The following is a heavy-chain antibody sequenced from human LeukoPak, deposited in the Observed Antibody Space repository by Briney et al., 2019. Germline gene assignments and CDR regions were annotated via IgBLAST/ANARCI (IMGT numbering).Heavy chain of an antibody. CDR3: ARDGGYSSGRNEPFNY. CDR2: IKQDGSEK. Sequence: QPGGSLRLSCAASGFTFSSYWMSWVRQAPGKGLEWVANIKQDGSEKYYVDSVKGRFTISRDNAKNSLYLQMNSLRAEDTAVYYCARDGGYSSGRNEPFNYWGQGTLVTVSS. D-gene: IGHD6-19*01. CDR1: GFTFSSYW. J-gene: IGHJ4*02. V-gene: IGHV3-7*01.